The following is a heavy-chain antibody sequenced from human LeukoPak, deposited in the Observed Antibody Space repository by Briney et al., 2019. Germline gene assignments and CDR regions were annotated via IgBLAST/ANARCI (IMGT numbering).Heavy chain of an antibody. CDR1: GFTFSSYW. CDR3: ARYCGGDCYGMDV. Sequence: GRSLRLSCTASGFTFSSYWMSWVRQAPGKGLEWVANIKQDGSEKDYVDSVKGRFTISRDNAQNSLYLQMNSLRAEDTAVYYCARYCGGDCYGMDVWGQGTTVTVSS. V-gene: IGHV3-7*01. J-gene: IGHJ6*02. D-gene: IGHD2-21*01. CDR2: IKQDGSEK.